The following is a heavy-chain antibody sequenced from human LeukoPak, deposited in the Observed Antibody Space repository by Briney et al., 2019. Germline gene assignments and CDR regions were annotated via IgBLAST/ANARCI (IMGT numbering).Heavy chain of an antibody. J-gene: IGHJ4*02. CDR1: GYTFTSYD. V-gene: IGHV1-8*01. Sequence: ASVKVSCTASGYTFTSYDINWVRQAPGQGLEWMGWMNPNSGNTGYAQKFQGRVTMTGNTSISTAYMQRSSLRSEDTAVYYCARGPTWRGGPYYFDYWGQGTLVTVSS. D-gene: IGHD3-10*01. CDR2: MNPNSGNT. CDR3: ARGPTWRGGPYYFDY.